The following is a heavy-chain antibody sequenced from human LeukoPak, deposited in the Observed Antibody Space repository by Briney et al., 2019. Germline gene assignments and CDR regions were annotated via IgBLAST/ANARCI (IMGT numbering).Heavy chain of an antibody. CDR3: ARDGWFGEGRAFDI. CDR2: IKQDGREK. D-gene: IGHD3-10*01. V-gene: IGHV3-7*01. CDR1: GFTFSSYW. Sequence: GGSLRLSCAASGFTFSSYWMSWVRQAPGKGLEWVANIKQDGREKYYVDSVKGRFTISRDNAKNSLYLQMNSLRAEDTAVYHCARDGWFGEGRAFDIWGQGTMVTVSS. J-gene: IGHJ3*02.